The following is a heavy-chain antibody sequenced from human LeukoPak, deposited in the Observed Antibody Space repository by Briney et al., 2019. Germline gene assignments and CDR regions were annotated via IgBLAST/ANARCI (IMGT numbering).Heavy chain of an antibody. D-gene: IGHD2-2*02. CDR1: GFTFTSSA. V-gene: IGHV1-58*02. J-gene: IGHJ4*02. CDR2: IVVGSGNT. Sequence: SVKVSCKASGFTFTSSAMQWVRQARGQRLEWIGWIVVGSGNTNYAQKFQERVTITRDMSTSTAYMELSSLRAEDTALYYCARYGFYCSSTSCYIFDNWGQGTLVTVSS. CDR3: ARYGFYCSSTSCYIFDN.